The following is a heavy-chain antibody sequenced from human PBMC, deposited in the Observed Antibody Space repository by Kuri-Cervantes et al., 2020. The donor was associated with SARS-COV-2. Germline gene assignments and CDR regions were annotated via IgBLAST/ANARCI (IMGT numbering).Heavy chain of an antibody. J-gene: IGHJ6*02. V-gene: IGHV3-21*01. D-gene: IGHD3-3*01. CDR3: ARDYYDFWSGYYVPYYYYYYGMDV. Sequence: GESLKISCAASGFTFSSYSMNWVRQAPGKGLEWASSISSSSSYIYYADSVKGRFTISRDNAKNSLYLQMNSLRAEDTAVYYCARDYYDFWSGYYVPYYYYYYGMDVWGQGTTVTVSS. CDR1: GFTFSSYS. CDR2: ISSSSSYI.